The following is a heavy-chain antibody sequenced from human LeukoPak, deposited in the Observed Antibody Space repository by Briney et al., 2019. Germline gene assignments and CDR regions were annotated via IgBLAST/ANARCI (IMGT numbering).Heavy chain of an antibody. CDR1: GGSISSSY. CDR3: ARHYDGGAKLRLDY. J-gene: IGHJ4*02. D-gene: IGHD3-22*01. CDR2: IHYSGSA. V-gene: IGHV4-59*08. Sequence: SETLSLTCAVSGGSISSSYWSWIRQPPGKGPEWIGFIHYSGSANYNPSLESRLTTSADTSKNQFSLKLSSVVAADTAVYYCARHYDGGAKLRLDYWGRGTLVTVSS.